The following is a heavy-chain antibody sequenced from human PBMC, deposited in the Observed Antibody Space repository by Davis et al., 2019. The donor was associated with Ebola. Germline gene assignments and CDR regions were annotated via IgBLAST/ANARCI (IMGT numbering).Heavy chain of an antibody. D-gene: IGHD2-2*01. Sequence: ASVKVSCKASGYTFTGYYMHWVRQAPGQGLEWMGWINPNSGGTNYAQKFQGRVTISRDNAKNSLYLQMNSLRAEDTAVYYCAKSRVVVPAAMRVSYYYYMDVWGKGTTVTVSS. J-gene: IGHJ6*03. CDR3: AKSRVVVPAAMRVSYYYYMDV. V-gene: IGHV1-2*02. CDR2: INPNSGGT. CDR1: GYTFTGYY.